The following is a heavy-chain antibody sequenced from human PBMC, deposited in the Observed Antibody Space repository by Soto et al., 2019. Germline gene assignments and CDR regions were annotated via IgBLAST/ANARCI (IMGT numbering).Heavy chain of an antibody. CDR1: GFTFDDYA. D-gene: IGHD4-17*01. CDR2: MSWNSGNI. V-gene: IGHV3-9*01. J-gene: IGHJ4*02. CDR3: VKDGAKYGDFFNPLFDY. Sequence: EVQLVESGGGLVQPGRSLRLSCAASGFTFDDYAMHWVRQAPGKGLEWVSGMSWNSGNIDYADSVQGRFSISRDNAKNSLYLQMNSLRAEDTALYYCVKDGAKYGDFFNPLFDYWGQGTLVTVSS.